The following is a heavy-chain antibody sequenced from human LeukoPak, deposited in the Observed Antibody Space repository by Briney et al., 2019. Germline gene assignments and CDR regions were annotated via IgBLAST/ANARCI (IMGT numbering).Heavy chain of an antibody. V-gene: IGHV3-7*01. CDR2: INQDGSEK. CDR3: AGERGLDY. CDR1: GFTFSSYS. Sequence: AGGSLRLSCAASGFTFSSYSMNWVRQAPGKGLEWVANINQDGSEKYYVDSVKGRFIISRDNAKSSLYLQMDSLRVEDTAVYYCAGERGLDYWGQGTLVTVSS. J-gene: IGHJ4*02.